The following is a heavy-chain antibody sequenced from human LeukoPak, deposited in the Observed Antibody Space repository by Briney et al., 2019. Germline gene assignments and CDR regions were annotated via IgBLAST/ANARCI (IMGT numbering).Heavy chain of an antibody. Sequence: SETLSLTCSVSGDSMRSYFWSWIRQPPGKGLEWIGYIYYSGAINYNPFLKSRVTISVDASKKQFSLNLKSVTAADTAVYYCARWPYSSTWYQDYFDYWGQGTLVTVSS. CDR3: ARWPYSSTWYQDYFDY. V-gene: IGHV4-59*08. D-gene: IGHD6-13*01. CDR1: GDSMRSYF. J-gene: IGHJ4*02. CDR2: IYYSGAI.